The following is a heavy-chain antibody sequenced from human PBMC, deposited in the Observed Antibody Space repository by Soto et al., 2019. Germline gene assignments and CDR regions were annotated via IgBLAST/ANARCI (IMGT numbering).Heavy chain of an antibody. D-gene: IGHD1-26*01. Sequence: GGSLRLSCAASGFTFSSYAMSWVRQAPGKGLEWVSAISGSGGSTYYADSVKGRFTISRDNSKNTLYLQMNSLRAEDTAVYYCAKDLNGAWELPYFDYWGQGTLVTVSS. J-gene: IGHJ4*02. V-gene: IGHV3-23*01. CDR3: AKDLNGAWELPYFDY. CDR2: ISGSGGST. CDR1: GFTFSSYA.